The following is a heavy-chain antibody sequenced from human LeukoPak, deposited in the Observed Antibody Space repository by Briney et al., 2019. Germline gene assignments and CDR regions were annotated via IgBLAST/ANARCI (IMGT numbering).Heavy chain of an antibody. D-gene: IGHD3-22*01. CDR3: AKVAYDFDSSGYYYGNEFDY. CDR2: VSASGAST. V-gene: IGHV3-23*01. J-gene: IGHJ4*02. CDR1: GFAFSDYA. Sequence: SGGSLRLSCAASGFAFSDYAMSWVRQAPGKGLEWVSAVSASGASTYYADSVKGRFTISRDNSKNTLYLQMNSLRAGDTAVYYCAKVAYDFDSSGYYYGNEFDYWGQGTLVTVSS.